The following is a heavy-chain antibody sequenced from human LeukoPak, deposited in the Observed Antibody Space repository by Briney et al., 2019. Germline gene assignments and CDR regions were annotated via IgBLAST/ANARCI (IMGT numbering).Heavy chain of an antibody. J-gene: IGHJ6*02. V-gene: IGHV7-4-1*02. CDR3: AREYDFWSGYHPNGMDV. CDR1: GYTFTSYA. CDR2: INTNTGNP. D-gene: IGHD3-3*01. Sequence: ASVKVSCKASGYTFTSYAMNWVRQAPGQGLEWMGWINTNTGNPTYAQGFTGRFVFSLDTSVSTAYLQISSLKAEDTAVYYYAREYDFWSGYHPNGMDVWGQGTTVTVSS.